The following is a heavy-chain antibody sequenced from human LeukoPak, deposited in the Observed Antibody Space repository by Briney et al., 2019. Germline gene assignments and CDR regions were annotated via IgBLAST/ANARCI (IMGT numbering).Heavy chain of an antibody. V-gene: IGHV4-59*12. J-gene: IGHJ4*02. CDR2: MYYSGST. CDR3: ARARGSSSPRFHFDY. Sequence: KPSETLSLTCTVSGGSISSYYWSWIRQPPGKGLEWIAYMYYSGSTNYNPSLKSRVTISVDTSKNQFSLKLSSVTAADTAVYYCARARGSSSPRFHFDYWGQGTLVTVSS. CDR1: GGSISSYY. D-gene: IGHD6-6*01.